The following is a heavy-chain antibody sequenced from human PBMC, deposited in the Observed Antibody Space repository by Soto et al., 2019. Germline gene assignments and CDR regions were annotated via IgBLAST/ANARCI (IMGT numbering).Heavy chain of an antibody. CDR2: ISSSSSYI. V-gene: IGHV3-21*01. D-gene: IGHD6-25*01. J-gene: IGHJ6*03. CDR1: GFTFSSYS. CDR3: ARDAAYTYSYYYYYMDV. Sequence: EVQLVESGGGLVKPGGSLRLSCAASGFTFSSYSMNWVRQAPGKGLEWVSSISSSSSYIYYADSVKGRFTISRDNAKNSLYLQMNSLRAEDTAVYYCARDAAYTYSYYYYYMDVWGKGTTVTVSS.